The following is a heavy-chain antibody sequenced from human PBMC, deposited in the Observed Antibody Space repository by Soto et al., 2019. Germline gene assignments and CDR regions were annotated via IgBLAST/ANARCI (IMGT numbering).Heavy chain of an antibody. CDR1: GYTFTSYG. Sequence: ASVKVSCKASGYTFTSYGISWVRQAPGQGLEWMGWISAYNGNTNYAQKLQGRVTMTTDTSTSTAYMELRSLRSDDTAVYYCARVTALVVPAAFHVQFDIWGQGTMVTVSS. CDR2: ISAYNGNT. CDR3: ARVTALVVPAAFHVQFDI. D-gene: IGHD2-2*01. V-gene: IGHV1-18*01. J-gene: IGHJ3*02.